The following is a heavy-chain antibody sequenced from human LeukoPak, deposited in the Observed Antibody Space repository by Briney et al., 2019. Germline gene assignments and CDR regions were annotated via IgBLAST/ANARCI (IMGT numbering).Heavy chain of an antibody. D-gene: IGHD5-18*01. Sequence: NPSETLSLTCTVSGGSISSSSYYWGWIRQPPGKGLEWIGSIYYSGSTYYNPSLKSRVTISVDTSKNQFSLKLSSVTAADMAVYYCARQGPRRGTAMVPFDYWGQGTLVTVSS. CDR2: IYYSGST. CDR3: ARQGPRRGTAMVPFDY. V-gene: IGHV4-39*01. CDR1: GGSISSSSYY. J-gene: IGHJ4*02.